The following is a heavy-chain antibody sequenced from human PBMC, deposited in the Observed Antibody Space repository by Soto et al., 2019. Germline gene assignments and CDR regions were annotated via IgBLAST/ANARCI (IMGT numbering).Heavy chain of an antibody. Sequence: ASETLSLTCTVSGGSISRYYWGWVRQPPGKGLEWIGYIYYSGSTNYNPSLKSRVTISVDTSKNQFSLKLSSVTAADTAVYYCARYRGGSFYFDYWGQGTLVTVSS. CDR2: IYYSGST. V-gene: IGHV4-59*01. D-gene: IGHD1-26*01. J-gene: IGHJ4*02. CDR3: ARYRGGSFYFDY. CDR1: GGSISRYY.